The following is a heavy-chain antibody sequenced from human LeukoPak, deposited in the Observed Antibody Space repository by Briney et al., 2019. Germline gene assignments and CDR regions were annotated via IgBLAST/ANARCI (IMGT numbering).Heavy chain of an antibody. CDR2: INPNSGGT. Sequence: ASVKVSCKASGYTFTGYYMHWVRQAPGQGLEWMGWINPNSGGTNYAQKFQGRVTMTRDTYISTAYMELSRLRSDDTAVYYCARRSVSGSPDAFDIWGQGTMVTVSS. V-gene: IGHV1-2*02. CDR1: GYTFTGYY. CDR3: ARRSVSGSPDAFDI. D-gene: IGHD1-26*01. J-gene: IGHJ3*02.